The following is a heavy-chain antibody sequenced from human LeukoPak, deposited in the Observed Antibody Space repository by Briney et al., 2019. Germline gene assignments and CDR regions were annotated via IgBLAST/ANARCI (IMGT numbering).Heavy chain of an antibody. CDR1: GFTFSSYS. CDR2: ISSSSYI. Sequence: KSGGSLRLSCAASGFTFSSYSMNWVRQAPGKGLEWVSSISSSSYIYYADSVKGRFTISRDNAKNSLYLQMNSLRAEDTAVYYCARVTEAPYYFDYWGQGTLVTVSS. CDR3: ARVTEAPYYFDY. J-gene: IGHJ4*02. V-gene: IGHV3-21*01.